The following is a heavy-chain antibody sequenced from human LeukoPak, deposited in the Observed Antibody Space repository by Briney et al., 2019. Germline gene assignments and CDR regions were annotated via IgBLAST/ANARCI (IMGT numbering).Heavy chain of an antibody. Sequence: SETLSLACTVSGGSISRYYWSWIRQPPGKGLEWIGYIYTSVRHNYNPSLKSRVTISVDTSKNQFSLKLSSVTAADTAVYYCARVDYYDSSGLPDYWGQGTLVTVSS. CDR1: GGSISRYY. D-gene: IGHD3-22*01. J-gene: IGHJ4*02. V-gene: IGHV4-4*09. CDR2: IYTSVRH. CDR3: ARVDYYDSSGLPDY.